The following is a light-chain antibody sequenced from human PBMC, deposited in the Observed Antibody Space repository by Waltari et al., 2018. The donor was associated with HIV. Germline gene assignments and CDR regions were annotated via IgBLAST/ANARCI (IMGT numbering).Light chain of an antibody. V-gene: IGLV2-8*01. CDR2: EVS. Sequence: QSALTQPPSASGSPGQSVTISCTGTSSDVGGYNYFSWYQQQPGKAPKLMIYEVSKRPSGVPDRFFGSKSGNTASLTVSGLQAEDEADYYCSSYAGSNNLVFGGGTKLTVL. CDR3: SSYAGSNNLV. CDR1: SSDVGGYNY. J-gene: IGLJ2*01.